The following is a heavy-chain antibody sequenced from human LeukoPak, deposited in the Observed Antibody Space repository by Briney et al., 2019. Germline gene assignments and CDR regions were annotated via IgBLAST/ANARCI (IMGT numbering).Heavy chain of an antibody. CDR1: GFTFDDYG. J-gene: IGHJ4*02. V-gene: IGHV3-20*04. CDR2: INWNGGST. D-gene: IGHD1-26*01. Sequence: GGSLRLSCAASGFTFDDYGMTWVSQAPGKRLEWVSGINWNGGSTGYADSVKGRFTISRDNAKNSLYLQMNSLRAEDTALYYCARVESVGATGGYYFDYWGQGTLVTVSS. CDR3: ARVESVGATGGYYFDY.